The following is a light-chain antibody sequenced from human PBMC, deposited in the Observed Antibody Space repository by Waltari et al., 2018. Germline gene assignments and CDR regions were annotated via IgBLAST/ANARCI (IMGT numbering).Light chain of an antibody. Sequence: QSVLTQPPSASGTPGQRVTISCSGSISHIGSNTVTWYQQLPGTAPKLLIYSNNQRPSGVPDRFSGSKSGTSASLAISGLQSEDEADYYCAAWDDSSVVFGGGTKLTVL. CDR2: SNN. CDR1: ISHIGSNT. V-gene: IGLV1-44*01. J-gene: IGLJ2*01. CDR3: AAWDDSSVV.